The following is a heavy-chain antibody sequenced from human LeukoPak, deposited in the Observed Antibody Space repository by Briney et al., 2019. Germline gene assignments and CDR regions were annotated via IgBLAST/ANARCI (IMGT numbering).Heavy chain of an antibody. CDR2: INDSGRT. D-gene: IGHD1-7*01. CDR3: ARRWNYGRNYYIDV. J-gene: IGHJ6*03. V-gene: IGHV4-34*01. Sequence: SETLSLTCAVYGGSFSNYYWSWVRQPPGRGLEWIGEINDSGRTNYNPSLMSRVTVSVDTSKNQFSLRLTSVTATDTAVYYCARRWNYGRNYYIDVWGNGATVSVSS. CDR1: GGSFSNYY.